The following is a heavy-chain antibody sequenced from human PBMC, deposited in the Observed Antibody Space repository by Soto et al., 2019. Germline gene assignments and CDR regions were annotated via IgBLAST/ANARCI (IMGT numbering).Heavy chain of an antibody. V-gene: IGHV2-5*02. J-gene: IGHJ5*02. D-gene: IGHD6-13*01. CDR3: AQGYMSSLYENNGFDP. CDR2: IYWADDK. CDR1: GFSRTTSGVG. Sequence: QITLKESGPTLVKPTQTLTLTCTFSGFSRTTSGVGVGWIRQPPGKALECLELIYWADDKRHRPSLKSRLTITMATSKKRFVRTLPTMSLGDPATYYCAQGYMSSLYENNGFDPWGQGILVTVSS.